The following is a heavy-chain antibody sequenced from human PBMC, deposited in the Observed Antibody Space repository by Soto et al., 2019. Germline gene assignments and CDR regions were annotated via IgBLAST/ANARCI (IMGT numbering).Heavy chain of an antibody. CDR2: IIPMFGTA. Sequence: QVQLVQSGAEVKKPESSVKVSCKAPGGTFSTYAISWVRQDPGQGLEWMGGIIPMFGTANYAQRFQDRVTITADESTNTGYMELSRLRSEDTAVYFCASGIQLWLRRINNGYSGGGQGTLVTVSS. CDR3: ASGIQLWLRRINNGYSG. J-gene: IGHJ4*02. CDR1: GGTFSTYA. D-gene: IGHD5-18*01. V-gene: IGHV1-69*12.